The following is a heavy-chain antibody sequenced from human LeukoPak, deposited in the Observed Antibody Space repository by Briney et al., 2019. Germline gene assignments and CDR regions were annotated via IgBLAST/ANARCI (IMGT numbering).Heavy chain of an antibody. V-gene: IGHV3-15*01. CDR3: AKDAKSYGGGFTGFDY. D-gene: IGHD4/OR15-4a*01. CDR1: GFTFSNAW. Sequence: GGSLRLSCAASGFTFSNAWMSWVRQAPGKGLEWAALIKSKTDGGTTDYAAPMKGRFTISRDDSDNTLYLQMNSLRAEDTALYYCAKDAKSYGGGFTGFDYWGQGTLVTVSS. CDR2: IKSKTDGGTT. J-gene: IGHJ4*02.